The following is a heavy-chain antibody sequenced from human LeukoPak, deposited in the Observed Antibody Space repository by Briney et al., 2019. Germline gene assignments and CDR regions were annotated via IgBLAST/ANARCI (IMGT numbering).Heavy chain of an antibody. CDR3: ARETDYYGSGSYFIDY. V-gene: IGHV3-7*01. J-gene: IGHJ4*02. D-gene: IGHD3-10*01. CDR1: GFTFSSYW. Sequence: GGSLRLSCAASGFTFSSYWMSWVRQAPGKGLEWVANIKQDESEKYYVDSVKGRFTISRDNAKNSVYLQMNSLRAEDTAVYFCARETDYYGSGSYFIDYWDQGTLVTVSS. CDR2: IKQDESEK.